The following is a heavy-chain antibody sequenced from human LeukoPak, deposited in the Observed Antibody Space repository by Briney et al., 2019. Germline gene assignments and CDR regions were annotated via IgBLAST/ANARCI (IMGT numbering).Heavy chain of an antibody. Sequence: PSETLSLTCAVSGGSISSGGYSWSWIRQPPGKGLEWIGYIYHSGSTYYNPSLKSRVTISVDRSKNQFSLKLSSVTAADTAVYYCARADYGAAFDYWGQGTLVTVSS. V-gene: IGHV4-30-2*01. CDR3: ARADYGAAFDY. CDR2: IYHSGST. D-gene: IGHD4-17*01. J-gene: IGHJ4*02. CDR1: GGSISSGGYS.